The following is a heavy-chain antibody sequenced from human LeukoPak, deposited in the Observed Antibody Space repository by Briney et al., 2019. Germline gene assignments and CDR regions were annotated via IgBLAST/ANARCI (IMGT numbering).Heavy chain of an antibody. D-gene: IGHD3-22*01. CDR2: IYYSGST. CDR1: GGSISSGGSY. J-gene: IGHJ4*02. Sequence: SETLSLTCTVSGGSISSGGSYWSWIRQHPGKGLEWIGYIYYSGSTYYNPSLKSRVTISVDTSKNQFSLKLSSVTAADTAVYYCASLYDSSGYYYYFDYWGQGTLVTVSS. V-gene: IGHV4-31*03. CDR3: ASLYDSSGYYYYFDY.